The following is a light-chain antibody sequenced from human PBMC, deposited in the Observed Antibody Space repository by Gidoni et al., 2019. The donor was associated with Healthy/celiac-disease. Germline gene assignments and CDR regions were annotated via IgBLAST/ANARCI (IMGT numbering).Light chain of an antibody. CDR2: AAS. J-gene: IGKJ2*01. Sequence: DSQLTQSPSFLSASVGDRGTITCRASQGISSYLAWYQQKPGKAPKLLIYAASPLQSGVPSRFSGSGSGTEFTLTIISLQPEDFATYYCPQLTSYPPSYTFGQGTKLEI. CDR1: QGISSY. CDR3: PQLTSYPPSYT. V-gene: IGKV1-9*01.